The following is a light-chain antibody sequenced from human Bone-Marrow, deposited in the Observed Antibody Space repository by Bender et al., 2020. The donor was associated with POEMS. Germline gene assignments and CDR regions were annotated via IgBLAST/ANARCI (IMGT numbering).Light chain of an antibody. Sequence: QSALTQPASVSGSPGQSITISCTGSSSDVGKYNLVSWYQQSPGKAPKLMLYDVTTRPSGVSSRFSGSKSGNTASLTISGLQAEDEADYYCTSYAGSRTFYIFGTGTKVTVL. V-gene: IGLV2-23*02. J-gene: IGLJ1*01. CDR2: DVT. CDR1: SSDVGKYNL. CDR3: TSYAGSRTFYI.